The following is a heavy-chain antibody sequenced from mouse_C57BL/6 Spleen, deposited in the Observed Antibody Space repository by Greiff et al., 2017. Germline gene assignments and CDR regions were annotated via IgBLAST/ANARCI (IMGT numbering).Heavy chain of an antibody. Sequence: EVQLVESGGGLVKPGGSLKLSCAASGFTFSDYGMHWVRHAPEKGLEWVAYISSGSSTIYYADTVKGRFTISRDNAKNTLFLQMTSLRSEDTAMYYCARTYYSNLDYWGQGTTLTVSS. CDR2: ISSGSSTI. D-gene: IGHD2-5*01. J-gene: IGHJ2*01. CDR1: GFTFSDYG. CDR3: ARTYYSNLDY. V-gene: IGHV5-17*01.